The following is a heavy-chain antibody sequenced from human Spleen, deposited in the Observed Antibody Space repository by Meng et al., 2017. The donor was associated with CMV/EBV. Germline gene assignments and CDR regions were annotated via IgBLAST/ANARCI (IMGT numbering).Heavy chain of an antibody. Sequence: SETLSLTCNVSGGSITTYHWSWIRQPPGKELEWIGYVYNSGSTNYNPPLKRRVTISVDTSKNQFFMKLSSVTAADTAVYYCARGGQTDVGAATGWLDPWGQGTLVTVSS. D-gene: IGHD6-13*01. J-gene: IGHJ5*02. CDR1: GGSITTYH. CDR2: VYNSGST. V-gene: IGHV4-59*01. CDR3: ARGGQTDVGAATGWLDP.